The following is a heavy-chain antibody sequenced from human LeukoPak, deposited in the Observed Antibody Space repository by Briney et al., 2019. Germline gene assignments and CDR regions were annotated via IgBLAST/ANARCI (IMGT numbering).Heavy chain of an antibody. CDR1: GFTFGSYA. Sequence: PGGSLRLSCAASGFTFGSYAMSWVRQAPGKGLEWVSSISGSGGSTFYADSVKGRFTISRDNSKNTLYLQMNSLRVEDTAVYYCAKRPGYYESSGYYFDYWGQGTLVTVSS. CDR2: ISGSGGST. V-gene: IGHV3-23*01. CDR3: AKRPGYYESSGYYFDY. J-gene: IGHJ4*02. D-gene: IGHD3-22*01.